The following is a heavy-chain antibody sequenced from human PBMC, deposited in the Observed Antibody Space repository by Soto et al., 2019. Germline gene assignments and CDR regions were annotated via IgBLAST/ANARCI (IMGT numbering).Heavy chain of an antibody. CDR1: GFTFYSHA. V-gene: IGHV3-23*01. CDR3: VDGGAIGRPPPDP. J-gene: IGHJ5*02. D-gene: IGHD6-6*01. Sequence: EVQLLESGGDLVQPGGSLRLSCAASGFTFYSHAMSWVRQAPGKGLEWVSGTSAGGGVTYYADSVKGRFTMSRDNAKNTLWLQMNSLRVEDTAVYYCVDGGAIGRPPPDPWGQGTLFIVSS. CDR2: TSAGGGVT.